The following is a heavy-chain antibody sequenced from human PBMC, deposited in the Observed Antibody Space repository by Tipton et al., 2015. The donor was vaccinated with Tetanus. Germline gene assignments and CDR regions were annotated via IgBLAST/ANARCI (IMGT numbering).Heavy chain of an antibody. CDR3: AREDYFDMSAFDI. CDR1: GGSISRYY. CDR2: IDYNGST. Sequence: LRLSCTISGGSISRYYWAWIRQTPGKGLEWIGYIDYNGSTKYNPSLRSRVTLSLDTSKNQISMRLTSVTAADTAVYYCAREDYFDMSAFDIWGQGTMVTVSS. V-gene: IGHV4-59*01. D-gene: IGHD2/OR15-2a*01. J-gene: IGHJ3*02.